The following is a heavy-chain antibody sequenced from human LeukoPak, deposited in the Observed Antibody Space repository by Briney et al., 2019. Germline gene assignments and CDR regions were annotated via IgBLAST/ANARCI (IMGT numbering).Heavy chain of an antibody. CDR1: GYTFSDFG. CDR2: ISGYNGNT. CDR3: ARVGLVDNEYGFYFYMDV. J-gene: IGHJ6*03. D-gene: IGHD4/OR15-4a*01. Sequence: ASVKVSCKPSGYTFSDFGITWVRQAPGQGIEWMGWISGYNGNTNYAESLQGRATMTIDTSTSTAYMDLRSLRSDDTAVYYCARVGLVDNEYGFYFYMDVWGKGTTVIVSS. V-gene: IGHV1-18*01.